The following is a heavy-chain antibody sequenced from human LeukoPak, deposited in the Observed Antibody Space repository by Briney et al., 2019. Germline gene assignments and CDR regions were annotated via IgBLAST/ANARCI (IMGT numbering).Heavy chain of an antibody. D-gene: IGHD4-11*01. CDR1: GFTFSSYA. J-gene: IGHJ4*02. CDR3: ARSEPTVTLHLDY. V-gene: IGHV3-64*02. Sequence: QPGGSLRLSCAASGFTFSSYAMHWVRQAPGKGLEYVSAISSNGGSTYYADSVKDRFTISRDNSKNTLYLQMGSLRPEDMAVYYCARSEPTVTLHLDYWGQGTLVTVSS. CDR2: ISSNGGST.